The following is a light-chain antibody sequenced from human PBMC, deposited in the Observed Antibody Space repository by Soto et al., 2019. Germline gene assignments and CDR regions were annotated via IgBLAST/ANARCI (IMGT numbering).Light chain of an antibody. CDR2: GAS. CDR1: QSINTY. CDR3: QQYGSSAPIT. J-gene: IGKJ5*01. V-gene: IGKV1-39*01. Sequence: DIQMTQSPSSLSASVGDRVTITCRTSQSINTYLNWYQQKPGKAPKLLIYGASSLRSGVPLRFSGSGSGTDFTLTISRLEPEDFALYYCQQYGSSAPITFGQGTRLEIK.